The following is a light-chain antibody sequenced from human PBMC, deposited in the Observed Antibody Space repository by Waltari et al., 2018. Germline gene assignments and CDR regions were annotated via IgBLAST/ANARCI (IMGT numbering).Light chain of an antibody. CDR3: MQALQTPFT. V-gene: IGKV2-28*01. CDR2: LNS. CDR1: QSLLHSNGYNY. J-gene: IGKJ2*01. Sequence: DIVMTQSPLSLPVTPGEPASISCRSSQSLLHSNGYNYLDWYLQKPGQSPQLLIYLNSNRASGVPDRFSGSGSGRDFTLKISRVETEDVGVYYCMQALQTPFTFGPGTKLEIK.